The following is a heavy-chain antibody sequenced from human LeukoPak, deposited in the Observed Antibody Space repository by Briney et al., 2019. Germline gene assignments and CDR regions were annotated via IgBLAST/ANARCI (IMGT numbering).Heavy chain of an antibody. CDR1: GFTFSSYG. J-gene: IGHJ4*02. CDR3: AKDLRGSGWYGDFDY. Sequence: PGGSLRLSCTGSGFTFSSYGMSWVRQAPGKGLEWVSTISGSGYNTYYADSVKGRFTISRDNSENTLYLQMNSLRAEDTAVYYCAKDLRGSGWYGDFDYWGQGTLVTVSS. V-gene: IGHV3-23*01. D-gene: IGHD6-19*01. CDR2: ISGSGYNT.